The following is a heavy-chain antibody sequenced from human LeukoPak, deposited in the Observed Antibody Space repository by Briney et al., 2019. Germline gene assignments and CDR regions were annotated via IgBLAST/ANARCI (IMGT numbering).Heavy chain of an antibody. V-gene: IGHV3-48*03. CDR3: ARDLSYCTITSCSYYYYVMDV. D-gene: IGHD2-2*01. CDR1: GFTFSSYE. J-gene: IGHJ6*02. CDR2: ISSSGGTI. Sequence: PGGSLRLSCSASGFTFSSYEMNWVRQAPGKGLEWVSYISSSGGTIYYADSAKGRFTISRDNAKNSLYLQMNSLRAEDTAVYYCARDLSYCTITSCSYYYYVMDVWGRGTTVTVSS.